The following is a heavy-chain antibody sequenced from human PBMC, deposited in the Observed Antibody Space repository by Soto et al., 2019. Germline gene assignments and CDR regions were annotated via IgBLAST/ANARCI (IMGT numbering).Heavy chain of an antibody. D-gene: IGHD4-17*01. Sequence: ASVKVSCKASGYTFTSYAMNWVRQAPGQGLEWMGWINTNTGNPTYAQGFTGRFVFSLDTSVSTAYLQICSLKAEDTAVYYCARGAPGPVDYGDYVFVFDYWGQGTLVTVSS. CDR3: ARGAPGPVDYGDYVFVFDY. V-gene: IGHV7-4-1*01. CDR1: GYTFTSYA. J-gene: IGHJ4*02. CDR2: INTNTGNP.